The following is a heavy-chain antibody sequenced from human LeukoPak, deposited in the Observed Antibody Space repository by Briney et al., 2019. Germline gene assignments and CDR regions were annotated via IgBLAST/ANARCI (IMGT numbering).Heavy chain of an antibody. CDR1: GYTFTSYA. V-gene: IGHV1-69*06. Sequence: GASVTVSCKASGYTFTSYAISWVRQAPGQGLEWMGGIIPIFGTANYAQKFQGRVTITADKSTSTAYMELSSLRSEDTAVYYCARNYGDYAESREPDWFDPWGQGTLVTVSS. CDR2: IIPIFGTA. J-gene: IGHJ5*02. D-gene: IGHD4-17*01. CDR3: ARNYGDYAESREPDWFDP.